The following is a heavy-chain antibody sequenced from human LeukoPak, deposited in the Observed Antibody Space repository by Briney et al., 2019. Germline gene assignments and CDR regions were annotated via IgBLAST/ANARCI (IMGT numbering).Heavy chain of an antibody. CDR1: GGTFSSYA. CDR3: ARDKSTTVRFLQYY. V-gene: IGHV1-2*02. Sequence: ASVKVSCKASGGTFSSYAISWVRQAPGQGLEWMGWINPNSGFTNYAQKFQGRVSMTRDMSISTACMELSSLRSDDTAVYYCARDKSTTVRFLQYYWGQGTLVTVSS. CDR2: INPNSGFT. J-gene: IGHJ4*02. D-gene: IGHD3-3*01.